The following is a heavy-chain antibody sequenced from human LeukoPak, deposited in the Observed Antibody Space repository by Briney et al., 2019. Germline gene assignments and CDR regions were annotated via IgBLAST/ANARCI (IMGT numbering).Heavy chain of an antibody. V-gene: IGHV3-48*03. CDR2: ISSSGSTI. CDR3: ASHAPGSSWYY. CDR1: GFTFRSYE. J-gene: IGHJ4*02. Sequence: GGSLRLSCAASGFTFRSYEMNWVRQAPGKGLEWVSYISSSGSTIYYADSVKGRFTISRDNAKNSLYLQMNSLRAEDTAVYYCASHAPGSSWYYWGQGTLVTVSS. D-gene: IGHD6-13*01.